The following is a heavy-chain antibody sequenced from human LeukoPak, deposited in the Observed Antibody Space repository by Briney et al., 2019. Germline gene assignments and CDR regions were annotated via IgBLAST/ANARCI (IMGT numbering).Heavy chain of an antibody. CDR2: IYPDDSDT. Sequence: GESLKFSCKGFGYTFSNYWIGWVRQMPGKGLEWMGIIYPDDSDTRYSPSFQGQVTISADKSITTAFLQWSSLKASDTAMYYCAIFGDKYGSGSYGDSWGQGTLVTVSS. D-gene: IGHD3-10*01. J-gene: IGHJ4*02. V-gene: IGHV5-51*01. CDR1: GYTFSNYW. CDR3: AIFGDKYGSGSYGDS.